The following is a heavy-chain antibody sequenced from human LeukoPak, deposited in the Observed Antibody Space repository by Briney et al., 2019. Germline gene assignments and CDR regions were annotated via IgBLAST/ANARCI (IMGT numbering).Heavy chain of an antibody. D-gene: IGHD3-22*01. J-gene: IGHJ4*02. Sequence: SETLSLTCTVSGGSISSGSYYWSWIRQPAGKGLEWIGRIYTSGSTNYNPSLKSRVTISVDTSKNQFSLKLSSVTAADTAVYYCASREDYYDSSGLDYWGQGTLVTVSS. CDR1: GGSISSGSYY. CDR3: ASREDYYDSSGLDY. V-gene: IGHV4-61*02. CDR2: IYTSGST.